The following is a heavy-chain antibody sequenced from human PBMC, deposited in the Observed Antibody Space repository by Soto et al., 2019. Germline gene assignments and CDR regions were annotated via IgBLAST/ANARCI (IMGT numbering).Heavy chain of an antibody. CDR1: GFTFGSFY. D-gene: IGHD5-18*01. CDR2: IYTSGST. CDR3: AREVRVDTSGCLDY. J-gene: IGHJ4*02. V-gene: IGHV4-4*07. Sequence: NPAETLSLTCAVSGFTFGSFYWSWIRQPAGKGLEWIGRIYTSGSTNYNPSFKSRVTMSVDTSKNQFSLKLSSVTAADTAVYYCAREVRVDTSGCLDYWGQGTLVTVSS.